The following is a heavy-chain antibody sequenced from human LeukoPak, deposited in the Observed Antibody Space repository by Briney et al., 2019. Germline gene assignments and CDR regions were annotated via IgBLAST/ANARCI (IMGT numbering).Heavy chain of an antibody. J-gene: IGHJ6*03. CDR3: ARDHYYGSGSYTISDLYYYYYMDV. CDR1: GFTFSGSA. V-gene: IGHV3-48*04. D-gene: IGHD3-10*01. CDR2: ISSSGSTI. Sequence: TGGSLRLSCAASGFTFSGSAMHWVRQAPGKGLEWVSYISSSGSTIYYADSVKGRFTIPRDNAKNSLYLRMNSLRAEDTAVYYCARDHYYGSGSYTISDLYYYYYMDVWGKGTTVTVSS.